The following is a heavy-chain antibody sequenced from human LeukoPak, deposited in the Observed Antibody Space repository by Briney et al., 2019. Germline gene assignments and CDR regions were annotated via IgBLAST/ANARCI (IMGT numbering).Heavy chain of an antibody. CDR1: GFTFTSSA. J-gene: IGHJ5*02. CDR2: IVVGSGNT. D-gene: IGHD2-15*01. V-gene: IGHV1-58*02. CDR3: AREVVVVVAATLYYWFDP. Sequence: SVKVSCKASGFTFTSSAMQWVRQARGQRLEWIGWIVVGSGNTNYAQKFQERVTITRDTSTSTVYMELSSLRSEDTAVYYCAREVVVVVAATLYYWFDPWGQGTLVTVSS.